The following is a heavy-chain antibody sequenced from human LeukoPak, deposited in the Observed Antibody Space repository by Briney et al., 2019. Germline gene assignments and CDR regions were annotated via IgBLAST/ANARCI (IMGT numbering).Heavy chain of an antibody. CDR2: IYYSGNT. D-gene: IGHD3-3*01. CDR1: GYSISSGYY. Sequence: SETLSLTCTVSGYSISSGYYWGWICRPPGKGLEWVGSIYYSGNTYYNPSLKSRVTISVDTSKNQFSLILTSVTAADTAVYYCARQTGAGLFILPGGQGTLVTVSS. CDR3: ARQTGAGLFILP. V-gene: IGHV4-38-2*02. J-gene: IGHJ4*02.